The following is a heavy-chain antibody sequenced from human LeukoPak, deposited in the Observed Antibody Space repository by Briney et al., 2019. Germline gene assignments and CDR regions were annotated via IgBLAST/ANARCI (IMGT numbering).Heavy chain of an antibody. D-gene: IGHD5-18*01. CDR2: INHSGST. J-gene: IGHJ4*02. CDR1: GGSFSGYY. Sequence: SETLSLTCAVYGGSFSGYYWSWIRQPPGKGLEWIGEINHSGSTNYNPSLKSRVTISVDASKNQFSLKLSSVTAADTAVYYCARTRGTGIQLWSDWGQGTLVTVSS. V-gene: IGHV4-34*01. CDR3: ARTRGTGIQLWSD.